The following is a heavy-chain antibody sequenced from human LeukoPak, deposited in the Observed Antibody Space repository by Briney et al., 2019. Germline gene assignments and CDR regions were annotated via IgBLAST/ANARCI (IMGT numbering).Heavy chain of an antibody. CDR2: ISWDGGST. J-gene: IGHJ6*02. D-gene: IGHD6-19*01. Sequence: GGSLRLSCAASGFTFDDYTMHWVRQAPGKGLEWVSLISWDGGSTYYADSVKGRFTISGDNSKNSLYLQMNSLRTEDTALYYCAKDRSGWYNNYYYYGMDVWGQGTTVTVSS. V-gene: IGHV3-43*01. CDR1: GFTFDDYT. CDR3: AKDRSGWYNNYYYYGMDV.